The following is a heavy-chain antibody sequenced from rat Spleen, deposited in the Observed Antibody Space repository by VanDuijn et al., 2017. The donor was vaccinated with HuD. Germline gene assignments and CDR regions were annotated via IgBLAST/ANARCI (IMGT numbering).Heavy chain of an antibody. V-gene: IGHV5S10*01. Sequence: EVQLVESGGGLVQPGRSLKLCCAASGFTFRDHNMAWARQAPMTGLVWVATISLDGTRPYHRDSVKGRFTISRDNAQSALYLQMDSLRSKDTATYYCARAPPYYGFDYWGQGVMVTVSS. D-gene: IGHD1-1*01. CDR2: ISLDGTRP. J-gene: IGHJ2*01. CDR3: ARAPPYYGFDY. CDR1: GFTFRDHN.